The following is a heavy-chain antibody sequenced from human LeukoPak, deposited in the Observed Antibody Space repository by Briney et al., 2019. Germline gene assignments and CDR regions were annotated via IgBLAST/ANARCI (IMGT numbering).Heavy chain of an antibody. Sequence: GGSLRLSCAASGFTFRSYWVDWVRQAPGKGLEWVANIKEDGSETHYVDSVKGRFTISRDNAKNSLYLQMNSLRAEDTAIYYCSRSLVSWGQGTLVTVSS. CDR3: SRSLVS. CDR2: IKEDGSET. J-gene: IGHJ5*02. CDR1: GFTFRSYW. V-gene: IGHV3-7*03.